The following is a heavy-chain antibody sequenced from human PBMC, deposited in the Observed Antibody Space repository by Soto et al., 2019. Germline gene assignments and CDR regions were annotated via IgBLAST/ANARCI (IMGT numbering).Heavy chain of an antibody. V-gene: IGHV3-30*18. CDR2: IASDGTDK. CDR1: GFTFSNHA. Sequence: QVQLVESGGGVVQPGRSLKLSCAASGFTFSNHAIHWVRQAPGKGREWVAGIASDGTDKRYADSVKGRFTISRDNSKHPVYLQMNSLRGDDTAVYYCAKDGAIAAADYFLDYWGQGSLVTVSS. J-gene: IGHJ4*02. D-gene: IGHD6-13*01. CDR3: AKDGAIAAADYFLDY.